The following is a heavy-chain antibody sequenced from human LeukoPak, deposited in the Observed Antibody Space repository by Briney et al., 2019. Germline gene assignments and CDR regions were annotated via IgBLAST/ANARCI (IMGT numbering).Heavy chain of an antibody. J-gene: IGHJ4*02. D-gene: IGHD1-14*01. CDR1: GFTFSGHW. CDR2: INQGGSDR. CDR3: TRDRSRAEDD. Sequence: GGPLRLSCAASGFTFSGHWMSWVRQAPGKGLEWVANINQGGSDRYYVDSVKGRFTISRDNANNLLYLQMNSLRGEDTAVYYCTRDRSRAEDDWGQGTLVTVSS. V-gene: IGHV3-7*01.